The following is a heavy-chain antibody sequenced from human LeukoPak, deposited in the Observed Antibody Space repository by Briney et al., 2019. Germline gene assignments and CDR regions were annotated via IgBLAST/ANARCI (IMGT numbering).Heavy chain of an antibody. CDR3: ARDEGGGATKYDAFDI. Sequence: SVKVSCKASGFTFTSSAMQWVRQARGQRLEWIGWIVVGSGNTSYAQKFQERVTMTRDMSTSTVYMELSSLRSEDTAVYYCARDEGGGATKYDAFDIWGQGTMVTVSS. CDR2: IVVGSGNT. V-gene: IGHV1-58*02. D-gene: IGHD1-26*01. J-gene: IGHJ3*02. CDR1: GFTFTSSA.